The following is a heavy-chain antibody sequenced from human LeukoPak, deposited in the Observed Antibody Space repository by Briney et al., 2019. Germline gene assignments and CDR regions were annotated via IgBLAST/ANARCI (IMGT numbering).Heavy chain of an antibody. CDR2: IWYDGSNK. D-gene: IGHD4-17*01. J-gene: IGHJ4*02. CDR3: ARGYDYGDYGVVE. CDR1: GFTFSNYG. Sequence: PGGSLRLSCAASGFTFSNYGMHWVRQAPGKGLEWVAGIWYDGSNKYYSDSVRGRFTISRDNSKNTLYLQMNSLRAEDTAVYYCARGYDYGDYGVVEWGQGTLVTVSS. V-gene: IGHV3-33*01.